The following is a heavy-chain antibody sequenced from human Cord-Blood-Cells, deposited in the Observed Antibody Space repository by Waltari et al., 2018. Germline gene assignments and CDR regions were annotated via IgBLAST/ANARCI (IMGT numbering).Heavy chain of an antibody. V-gene: IGHV4-34*01. J-gene: IGHJ4*02. CDR3: ARRGDCGGDCYHFDY. Sequence: QVQLQQWGAGLLKPSETLSLTCAVYGGSFSGYYWSWIRQPPGKGLAWIGEINHSGSTNYNPSLKSRVTISVDTSKNQFSLKLSSVTAADTAVYYCARRGDCGGDCYHFDYWGQGTLVTVSS. CDR1: GGSFSGYY. CDR2: INHSGST. D-gene: IGHD2-21*02.